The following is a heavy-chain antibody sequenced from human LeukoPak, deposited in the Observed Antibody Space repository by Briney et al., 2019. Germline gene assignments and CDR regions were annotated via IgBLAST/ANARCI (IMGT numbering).Heavy chain of an antibody. V-gene: IGHV4-61*02. CDR1: GGSISSGSYY. J-gene: IGHJ6*03. D-gene: IGHD1-26*01. CDR2: IYTSGST. CDR3: ARVVGIVGYYYYMDV. Sequence: SETLSLTCTVSGGSISSGSYYWSWIRQPAGKGLEWIGRIYTSGSTNYNPSLKSRVTISVDTSKNQFSLKLSSVTAADTAVYYCARVVGIVGYYYYMDVWGKGTTVTVSS.